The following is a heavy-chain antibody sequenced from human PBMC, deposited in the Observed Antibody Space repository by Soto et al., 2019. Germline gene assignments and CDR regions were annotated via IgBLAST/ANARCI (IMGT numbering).Heavy chain of an antibody. CDR3: AATKDVGGYYYVY. CDR1: GGSISSGGYY. Sequence: QVQLQESGPGLVKPSQTLSLTCTVSGGSISSGGYYWSWIRQHPGKGLEWIGYIYYSGSTYYNPSLKSRVTISVDTSKNQFSLKLSSVPAADTAVYYGAATKDVGGYYYVYWGQGTLVTVSS. V-gene: IGHV4-31*03. J-gene: IGHJ4*02. CDR2: IYYSGST. D-gene: IGHD3-22*01.